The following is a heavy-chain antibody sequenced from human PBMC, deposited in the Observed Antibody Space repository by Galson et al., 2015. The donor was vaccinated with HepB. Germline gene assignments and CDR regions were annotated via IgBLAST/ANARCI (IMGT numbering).Heavy chain of an antibody. Sequence: LRLSCAASGFTFSGYWMHWVRQAPGKGLVWVSRIKNDGSVTYYADSVKGRFTISRDNAKNTLYLQMNSLRVEDTAIYYCAKSDWFDPWGQGTLVTVSS. CDR3: AKSDWFDP. CDR2: IKNDGSVT. CDR1: GFTFSGYW. V-gene: IGHV3-74*01. J-gene: IGHJ5*02.